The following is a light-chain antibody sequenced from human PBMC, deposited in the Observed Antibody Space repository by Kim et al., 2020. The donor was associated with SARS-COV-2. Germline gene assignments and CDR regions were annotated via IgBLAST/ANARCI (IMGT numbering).Light chain of an antibody. Sequence: QSVLTQPPSASGTPGQRVTISCSGSSSNIGSNTVNWYQQLPGTAPKLLIYSNNQRPSGVPDRFSGSKSGTSASLAISGLQSEDEADYYCAAWDDSLNGVHWVFGGGTKLTVL. CDR3: AAWDDSLNGVHWV. V-gene: IGLV1-44*01. CDR1: SSNIGSNT. CDR2: SNN. J-gene: IGLJ3*02.